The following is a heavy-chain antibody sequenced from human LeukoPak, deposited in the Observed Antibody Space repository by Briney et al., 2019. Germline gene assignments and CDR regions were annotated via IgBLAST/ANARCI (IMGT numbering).Heavy chain of an antibody. Sequence: SQTLSLTCTVSGGSISSSSYYWGWIRQPPGKGLEWIGSIYYSGSTYYNPSLKSRVTISVDTSKNQFSLKLSSVTAADTAVYYCARGPCSSTSCYVYYYYYMDVWGKGTTVTVSS. V-gene: IGHV4-39*07. J-gene: IGHJ6*03. CDR1: GGSISSSSYY. CDR3: ARGPCSSTSCYVYYYYYMDV. D-gene: IGHD2-2*01. CDR2: IYYSGST.